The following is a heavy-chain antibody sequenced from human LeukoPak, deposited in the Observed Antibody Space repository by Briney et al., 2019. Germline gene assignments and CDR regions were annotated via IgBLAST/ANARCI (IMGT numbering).Heavy chain of an antibody. Sequence: ASETLSLTCAVSGYSISSGYYWGWIRQPPGKGLEWIGSIYHSGSTYYNPSLKSRVTISVDTSKNQFSLKLSSVTAADTAVYYCASIADDYWGQGTLVTVSS. V-gene: IGHV4-38-2*01. CDR3: ASIADDY. J-gene: IGHJ4*02. CDR2: IYHSGST. D-gene: IGHD6-13*01. CDR1: GYSISSGYY.